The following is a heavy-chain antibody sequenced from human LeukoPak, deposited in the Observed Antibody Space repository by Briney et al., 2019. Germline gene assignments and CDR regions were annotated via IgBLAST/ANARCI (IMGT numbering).Heavy chain of an antibody. Sequence: ASVKVSCKASGYIFTGYYMHWVRQAPGQGLEWMGWINPNSGGTNYAQKFQGRVTMTRDTSISTAYMELSRLRSDDTAVYYCARDRDGYNDPPNYWGQGTLVTVSS. D-gene: IGHD5-24*01. CDR2: INPNSGGT. J-gene: IGHJ4*02. V-gene: IGHV1-2*02. CDR3: ARDRDGYNDPPNY. CDR1: GYIFTGYY.